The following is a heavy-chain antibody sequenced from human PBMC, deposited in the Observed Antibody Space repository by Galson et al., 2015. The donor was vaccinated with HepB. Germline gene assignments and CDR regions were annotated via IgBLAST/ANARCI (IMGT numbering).Heavy chain of an antibody. J-gene: IGHJ5*02. Sequence: SVKVSCKASGYTFTSYAMHWVRQAPGQRLEWMGWINAGNGNTKYSQKFQGRVTITRDTSASTAYMELSSLRSEDTAVYYCARDSPQWRNLFDPWGQGTLVTVSS. D-gene: IGHD1-14*01. CDR2: INAGNGNT. CDR3: ARDSPQWRNLFDP. V-gene: IGHV1-3*01. CDR1: GYTFTSYA.